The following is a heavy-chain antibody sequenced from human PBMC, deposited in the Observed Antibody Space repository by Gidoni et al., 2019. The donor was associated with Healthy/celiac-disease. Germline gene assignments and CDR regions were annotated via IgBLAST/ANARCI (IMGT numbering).Heavy chain of an antibody. CDR2: INHSGST. Sequence: QVQLQQWGAGLLKPSETLSLTCAVYGGSFSGYYWSWIRQPPGKGLEWIGEINHSGSTNYNPSLKSRVTISVETAKNQFSLKLSSVTAADTAVYYCARATRYCSGGSCYSGWFDPWGQGTLVTVSS. V-gene: IGHV4-34*01. J-gene: IGHJ5*02. CDR3: ARATRYCSGGSCYSGWFDP. D-gene: IGHD2-15*01. CDR1: GGSFSGYY.